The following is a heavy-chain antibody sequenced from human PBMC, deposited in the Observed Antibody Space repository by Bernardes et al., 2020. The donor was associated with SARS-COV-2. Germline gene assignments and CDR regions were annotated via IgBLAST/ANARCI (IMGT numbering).Heavy chain of an antibody. CDR3: TREFVR. CDR1: GGSIRSHY. J-gene: IGHJ2*01. Sequence: ESLSLTCTVSGGSIRSHYWSWIRQPPGQGLEWIGYIYYSGSTNYNPSLKSRVTISVDTSKNQFSLKLSSVTAADTAVFYCTREFVRWGRGTLVTVSS. V-gene: IGHV4-59*11. CDR2: IYYSGST.